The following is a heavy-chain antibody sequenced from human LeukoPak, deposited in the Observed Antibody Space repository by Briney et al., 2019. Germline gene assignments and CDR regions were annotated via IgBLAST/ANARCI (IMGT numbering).Heavy chain of an antibody. Sequence: SQTLSLTCAISGDSVSSNSAAWNWIRQSPSRGLEWLGRTYYRSKWYNDYAVSVKSRIIINPDTSKNQFSLQLNSVTPEDTAVYYCARDYSGHSSSWYPYYYYYGMDVWGQGTTVTVSS. D-gene: IGHD6-13*01. V-gene: IGHV6-1*01. CDR2: TYYRSKWYN. CDR1: GDSVSSNSAA. CDR3: ARDYSGHSSSWYPYYYYYGMDV. J-gene: IGHJ6*02.